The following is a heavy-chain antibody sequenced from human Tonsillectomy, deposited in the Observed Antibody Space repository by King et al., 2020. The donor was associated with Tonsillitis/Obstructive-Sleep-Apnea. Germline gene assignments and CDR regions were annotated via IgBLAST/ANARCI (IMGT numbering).Heavy chain of an antibody. CDR2: FDPEDGEI. J-gene: IGHJ3*02. V-gene: IGHV1-24*01. CDR1: GSSLTEVS. D-gene: IGHD3-10*01. Sequence: VKLVQSGAEVKKPGASVKVSCKVSGSSLTEVSMYWVRQAPGKGLEWMGGFDPEDGEIIYAESFQGRLTMTEDTSTDTAYMELNSLRSEDTAVYYCATDWDSGSGSHDAFDIWGQGTMVTVSS. CDR3: ATDWDSGSGSHDAFDI.